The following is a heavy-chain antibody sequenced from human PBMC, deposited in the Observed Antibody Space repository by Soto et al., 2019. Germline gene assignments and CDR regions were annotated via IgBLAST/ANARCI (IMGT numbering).Heavy chain of an antibody. J-gene: IGHJ4*02. CDR1: GGSISSSSYY. Sequence: PSETLSLTCTVSGGSISSSSYYWGWIRQPPGKGLEWIGSIYYSGSTYYNPSLKSRVTISVDTSKNQFSLKLSSVTAADTAVYYCARHYARPLNIAAAGPLDYWGQGTLVTVSS. CDR2: IYYSGST. CDR3: ARHYARPLNIAAAGPLDY. D-gene: IGHD6-13*01. V-gene: IGHV4-39*01.